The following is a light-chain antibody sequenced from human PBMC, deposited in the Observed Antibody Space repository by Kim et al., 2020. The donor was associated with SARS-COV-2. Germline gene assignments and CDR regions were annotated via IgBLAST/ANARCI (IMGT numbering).Light chain of an antibody. Sequence: SVSPGQTASITCSGDKLGDKYACWYQQKPGQSPVLVIYQDSKRPSGIPERFSGSNSGNTATLTISGTQAMDEADYYCQAWDSSTAVFGTGTKVTV. J-gene: IGLJ1*01. CDR3: QAWDSSTAV. CDR2: QDS. CDR1: KLGDKY. V-gene: IGLV3-1*01.